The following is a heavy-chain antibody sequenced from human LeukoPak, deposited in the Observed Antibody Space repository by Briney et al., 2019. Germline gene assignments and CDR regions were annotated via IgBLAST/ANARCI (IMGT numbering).Heavy chain of an antibody. CDR3: ARRRPYDYVWGSYRYIYFDY. J-gene: IGHJ4*02. CDR1: GGSFSGYY. Sequence: PSETLSLTCAVYGGSFSGYYWSWIRQPPGKGLEWIGEINHSGSTNYNPSLKSRVTISVDTSKNQFSLKLSSVTAADTAVYYCARRRPYDYVWGSYRYIYFDYWGQGTLVTVSS. V-gene: IGHV4-34*01. CDR2: INHSGST. D-gene: IGHD3-16*02.